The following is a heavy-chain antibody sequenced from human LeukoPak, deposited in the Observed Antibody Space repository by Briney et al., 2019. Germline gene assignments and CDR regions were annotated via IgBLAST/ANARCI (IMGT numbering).Heavy chain of an antibody. V-gene: IGHV1-2*02. CDR3: ARGKGSSSSPPPDAFDI. CDR1: GYTFTGYY. CDR2: INPNSGGT. J-gene: IGHJ3*02. Sequence: ASVKVSCKASGYTFTGYYMHWVRQAPGQGLEWMGWINPNSGGTNYAQKFQGRVTMTRDTSISTAYMELSRLRSDDTAVYYCARGKGSSSSPPPDAFDIWGQGTMVTVSS. D-gene: IGHD6-13*01.